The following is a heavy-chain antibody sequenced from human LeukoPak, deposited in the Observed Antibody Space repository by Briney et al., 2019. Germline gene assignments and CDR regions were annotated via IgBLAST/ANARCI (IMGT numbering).Heavy chain of an antibody. CDR3: ARGVELLTYYYYMDV. CDR1: GGSISSYY. V-gene: IGHV4-4*09. J-gene: IGHJ6*03. Sequence: SETLSLTCTVSGGSISSYYWSWIRQPPGKGLEWIGYIYTSGSTNYNPSLKSRVTISVDTSKNQFSLKLSSVTAADTAVYYCARGVELLTYYYYMDVWGKGTTVTVSS. D-gene: IGHD1-26*01. CDR2: IYTSGST.